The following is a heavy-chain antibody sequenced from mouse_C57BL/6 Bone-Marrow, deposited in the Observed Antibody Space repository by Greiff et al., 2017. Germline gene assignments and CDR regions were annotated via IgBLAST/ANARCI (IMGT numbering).Heavy chain of an antibody. J-gene: IGHJ3*01. Sequence: EVHLVESGGGLVKPGGSLKLSCAASGFTFSSYAMSWVRQTPEKRLEWVATISDGGSYTYYPDNVKGRFTISRDNAKNNLYLQMSHLKSEDTAMYYCARDEGLRRAWFAYCGQGTLVTVSA. V-gene: IGHV5-4*01. CDR2: ISDGGSYT. CDR3: ARDEGLRRAWFAY. D-gene: IGHD2-4*01. CDR1: GFTFSSYA.